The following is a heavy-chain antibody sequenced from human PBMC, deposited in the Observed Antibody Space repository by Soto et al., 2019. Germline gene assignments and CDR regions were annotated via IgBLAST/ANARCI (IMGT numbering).Heavy chain of an antibody. CDR1: GGTFSSYT. CDR3: AKCRGDGYNFLCAFDI. D-gene: IGHD5-12*01. V-gene: IGHV1-69*02. CDR2: IIPILGIA. Sequence: SVKVSCKASGGTFSSYTISWVRQAPGQGLEWMGRIIPILGIANYAQKFQGRVTITADKSTSTAYMELSSLRSEDTAVYYCAKCRGDGYNFLCAFDIWGQGTMVTVSS. J-gene: IGHJ3*02.